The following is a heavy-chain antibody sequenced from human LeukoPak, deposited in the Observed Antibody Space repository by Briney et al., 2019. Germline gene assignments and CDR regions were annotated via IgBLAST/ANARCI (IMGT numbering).Heavy chain of an antibody. V-gene: IGHV5-51*01. D-gene: IGHD6-13*01. J-gene: IGHJ4*02. CDR2: IYPGDSDT. CDR3: AVSGYSSSWYGVPPFDY. CDR1: GYSFTSYW. Sequence: GESLKIFCKGSGYSFTSYWIGWVRQMPGKGLEWMGIIYPGDSDTRYSPSFQGQVTISADKSISTAYLQWSSLKASDTAMYYCAVSGYSSSWYGVPPFDYWGQGTLVTVSS.